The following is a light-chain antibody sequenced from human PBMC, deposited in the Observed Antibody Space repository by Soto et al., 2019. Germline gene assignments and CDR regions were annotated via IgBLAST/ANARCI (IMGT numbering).Light chain of an antibody. V-gene: IGLV2-14*01. CDR3: CSYTSSSTLG. J-gene: IGLJ1*01. CDR1: SSDIGGYNY. CDR2: DVS. Sequence: QSVLNQPASVSGSPGQSITISCTGTSSDIGGYNYVSWYQQHPGKAPKLMIYDVSNRPSGVSNRFSGSESGNTASLTISGLQAEDEADYYCCSYTSSSTLGFGSGTKVTVL.